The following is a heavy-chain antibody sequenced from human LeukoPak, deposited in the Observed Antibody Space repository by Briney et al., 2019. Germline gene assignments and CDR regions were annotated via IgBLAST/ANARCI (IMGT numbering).Heavy chain of an antibody. CDR2: ISGSGYYS. CDR1: EFTFDNYA. V-gene: IGHV3-23*01. D-gene: IGHD1/OR15-1a*01. J-gene: IGHJ6*02. Sequence: GGSLRLSCAASEFTFDNYAMSWVRQAPGKGLEWVSVISGSGYYSYYADSVKGRFTVSRDNSKTTLYLQMNSLRADDTAVYYCARQKWEQQGRDYYFNGLDVWGPGTTVIVSS. CDR3: ARQKWEQQGRDYYFNGLDV.